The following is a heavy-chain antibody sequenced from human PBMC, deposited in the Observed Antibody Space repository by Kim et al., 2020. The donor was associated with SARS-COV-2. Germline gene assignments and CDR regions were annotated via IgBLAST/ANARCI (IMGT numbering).Heavy chain of an antibody. Sequence: GGSLRLSCVASGFTFSRHWMSWVRQAPGKGLEWLANIKEDGREKGCVDSVKGRFTISRDNAKNSLYLQMNSLRVEDTAIYYCARDTLKADGFNGLDSWGQGNLVTVSS. J-gene: IGHJ4*02. V-gene: IGHV3-7*01. CDR3: ARDTLKADGFNGLDS. CDR2: IKEDGREK. D-gene: IGHD2-8*01. CDR1: GFTFSRHW.